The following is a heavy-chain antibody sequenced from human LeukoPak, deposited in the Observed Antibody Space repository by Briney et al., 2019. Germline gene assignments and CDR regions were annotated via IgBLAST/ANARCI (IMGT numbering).Heavy chain of an antibody. CDR3: AEGTTG. Sequence: PGGSLRLSCAASGFTFTNHWMSWVRQAPGKGLECVANINQDGSEKFYVDSVKGRFTISRDNAKNSLYLQMNSLRAEDTAVYYCAEGTTGWGQGTLVTVSS. D-gene: IGHD1-1*01. CDR1: GFTFTNHW. V-gene: IGHV3-7*01. CDR2: INQDGSEK. J-gene: IGHJ4*02.